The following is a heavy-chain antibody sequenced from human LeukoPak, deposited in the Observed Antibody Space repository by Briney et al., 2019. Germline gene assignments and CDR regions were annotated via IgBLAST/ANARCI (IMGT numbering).Heavy chain of an antibody. Sequence: ASVKVSCKASGGTFSSYAISWVRQAPGQGLEWMGGIIPIFGTANYAQKFQGRVTITADESTSTAYMELSSLRSEDTAVYYCPRGWELLHWFDPWGQGTLVTVSS. CDR3: PRGWELLHWFDP. J-gene: IGHJ5*02. V-gene: IGHV1-69*13. D-gene: IGHD1-26*01. CDR1: GGTFSSYA. CDR2: IIPIFGTA.